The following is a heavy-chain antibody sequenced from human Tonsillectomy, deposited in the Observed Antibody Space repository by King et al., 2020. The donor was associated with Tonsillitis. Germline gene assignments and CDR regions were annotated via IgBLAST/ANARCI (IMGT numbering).Heavy chain of an antibody. D-gene: IGHD5-24*01. CDR2: ISNSGGNT. J-gene: IGHJ4*02. CDR3: AKDGHRGGSYCFDY. Sequence: VQLVESGGGLVQPGGSLRLSCAASGFTFSSYAMSWVRQAPGKGLEWVSGISNSGGNTYYADSVKGRFTISRDNSKNTLYLQMNSLRAGATAAYYCAKDGHRGGSYCFDYCGQGPLVTVSS. V-gene: IGHV3-23*04. CDR1: GFTFSSYA.